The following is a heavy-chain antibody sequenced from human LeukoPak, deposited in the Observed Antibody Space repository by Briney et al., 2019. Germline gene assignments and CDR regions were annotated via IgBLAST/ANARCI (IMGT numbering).Heavy chain of an antibody. CDR3: ARGRRITMVRGVIRNYFDY. V-gene: IGHV4-4*07. J-gene: IGHJ4*02. CDR1: GGSISSYY. Sequence: PSETLSLTCTVSGGSISSYYWSWIRQPAGKGLEWIGRIYTSGSTNYNPSLKSRVTMSVDTSKNQFSLKLSSVTAADTAVYYCARGRRITMVRGVIRNYFDYWGQGTLVTVSS. D-gene: IGHD3-10*01. CDR2: IYTSGST.